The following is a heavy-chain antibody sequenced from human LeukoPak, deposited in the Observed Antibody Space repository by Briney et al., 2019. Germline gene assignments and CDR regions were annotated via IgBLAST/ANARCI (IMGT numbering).Heavy chain of an antibody. V-gene: IGHV3-53*01. Sequence: GGSLRLSCAASGFTVSSNYMSWVRQAPGKGLEWVSIIYSGGSTFYADSVKGRFTISRDNSKNTVYLQMNSLRAEDTAVYYCAKGPYNWNYGAFDYWGQGTLVTVSS. CDR2: IYSGGST. D-gene: IGHD1-7*01. J-gene: IGHJ4*02. CDR3: AKGPYNWNYGAFDY. CDR1: GFTVSSNY.